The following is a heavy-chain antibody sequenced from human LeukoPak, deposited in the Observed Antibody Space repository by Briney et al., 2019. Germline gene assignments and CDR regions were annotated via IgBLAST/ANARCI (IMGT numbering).Heavy chain of an antibody. CDR2: IYYSGTT. Sequence: SETLSLTCTVSAGSISSSSYFWGWIRQPQGKGLEWIVSIYYSGTTHDKPSLKSRVTLSIDTPKNQFSLRLSSVTAADTAVYYCARQHAGLNFDIWGQGTMVTVSS. J-gene: IGHJ3*02. CDR1: AGSISSSSYF. V-gene: IGHV4-39*01. CDR3: ARQHAGLNFDI.